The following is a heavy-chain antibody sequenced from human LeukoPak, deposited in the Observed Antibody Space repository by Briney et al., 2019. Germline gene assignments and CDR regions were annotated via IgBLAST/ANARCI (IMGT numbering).Heavy chain of an antibody. CDR3: ARDGGGGYYYFDY. J-gene: IGHJ4*02. CDR2: ISYDGSNK. Sequence: GGSLRLSCAASGFTFSSYGMHWVRQAPGKGLEWVAVISYDGSNKYYADSVKGRFTISRDNAKNSLYLQMNSLRAEDTAVYYCARDGGGGYYYFDYWGQGTLVTVSS. D-gene: IGHD3-22*01. CDR1: GFTFSSYG. V-gene: IGHV3-30*03.